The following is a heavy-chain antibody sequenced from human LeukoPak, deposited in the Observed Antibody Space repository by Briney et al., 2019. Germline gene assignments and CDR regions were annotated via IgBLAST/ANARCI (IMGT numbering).Heavy chain of an antibody. CDR2: ISSSSSTI. D-gene: IGHD3-10*01. Sequence: PGGSLRLSCAASGFTFSSYSMNWVRQAPGKGLEWVSYISSSSSTIYYADSVKGRFTISRDNAKNSLYLQMNSLRAEDTAVYYCARAGSGNYVGYWFDPWGQGTLVTVSS. CDR3: ARAGSGNYVGYWFDP. J-gene: IGHJ5*02. CDR1: GFTFSSYS. V-gene: IGHV3-48*04.